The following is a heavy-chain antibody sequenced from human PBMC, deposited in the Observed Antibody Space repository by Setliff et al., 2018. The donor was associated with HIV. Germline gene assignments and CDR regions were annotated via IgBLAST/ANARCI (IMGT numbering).Heavy chain of an antibody. CDR2: IIPIFNTA. CDR1: GGTFSSYS. J-gene: IGHJ6*02. CDR3: ARGSGGYCSGGSCYFGFGLAL. V-gene: IGHV1-69*13. Sequence: ASVKVSCKASGGTFSSYSITWVRQAPGQGLEWMGGIIPIFNTANYAQKFQGRVTITADGSTSTAYMELSSLGSEDTAVYYCARGSGGYCSGGSCYFGFGLALWGQGTTVTVSS. D-gene: IGHD2-15*01.